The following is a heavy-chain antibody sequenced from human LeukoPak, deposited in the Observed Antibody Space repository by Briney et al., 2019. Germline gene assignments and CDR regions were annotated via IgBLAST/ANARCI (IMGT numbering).Heavy chain of an antibody. CDR2: KNPNSGNT. CDR1: GYTFTSYD. V-gene: IGHV1-8*01. D-gene: IGHD3-22*01. Sequence: ASVKVSCRASGYTFTSYDINWVRQATGQGLEWMGWKNPNSGNTGYAQKFQGRVTMTRDTSINTAYMELSSLRSEDTAVYYCASPGNHYDPNGYYPFEDWGQGTLVTVSS. J-gene: IGHJ4*02. CDR3: ASPGNHYDPNGYYPFED.